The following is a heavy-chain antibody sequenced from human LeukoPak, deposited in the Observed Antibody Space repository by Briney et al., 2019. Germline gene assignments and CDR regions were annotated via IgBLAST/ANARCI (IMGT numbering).Heavy chain of an antibody. V-gene: IGHV3-23*01. J-gene: IGHJ4*02. CDR2: FSGSVGST. CDR1: GFTFSSYA. CDR3: AKRRSYYDSSGYYGTADY. Sequence: GGSLRLSCAASGFTFSSYAMSWVRQAPGKGLEWVSAFSGSVGSTYYADSVKGRFTISRDNSKNTLYLQMNSLRAEDTAVYYCAKRRSYYDSSGYYGTADYWGQGTLVTVSS. D-gene: IGHD3-22*01.